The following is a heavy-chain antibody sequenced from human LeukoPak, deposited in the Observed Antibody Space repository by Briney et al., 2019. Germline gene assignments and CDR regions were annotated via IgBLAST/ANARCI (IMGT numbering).Heavy chain of an antibody. J-gene: IGHJ3*01. CDR2: LNPTSGRT. V-gene: IGHV1-2*02. Sequence: ASVKVSCKASGYSFTGYYIHWVRQAPGQGLEWVGWLNPTSGRTNYAQKFQDRVTVTRDTSNNTSYMDLSRLTSDDTAVYFCAREFRTTTWSYDAFDLWGQGTMVTVSS. CDR3: AREFRTTTWSYDAFDL. D-gene: IGHD1/OR15-1a*01. CDR1: GYSFTGYY.